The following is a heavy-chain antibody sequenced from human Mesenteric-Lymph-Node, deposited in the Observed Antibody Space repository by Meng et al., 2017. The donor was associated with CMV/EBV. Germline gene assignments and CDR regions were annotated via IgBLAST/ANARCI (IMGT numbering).Heavy chain of an antibody. CDR3: AKQLPGATWFGD. Sequence: GESLKISCTASGFTFSSYAMSWVRQATGKGLEWVSTITGSGGNAFYADSVKGRFTISRDNSHNTLYLRMNSLRVADTAVYYCAKQLPGATWFGDWGQGTLVTVSS. CDR2: ITGSGGNA. CDR1: GFTFSSYA. D-gene: IGHD3-10*01. J-gene: IGHJ4*02. V-gene: IGHV3-23*01.